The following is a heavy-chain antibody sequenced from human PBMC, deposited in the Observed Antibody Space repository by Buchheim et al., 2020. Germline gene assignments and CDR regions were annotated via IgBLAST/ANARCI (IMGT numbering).Heavy chain of an antibody. CDR1: GDSISSYY. J-gene: IGHJ6*02. Sequence: QVQLQESGPGLVKPSETLSLTCTVSGDSISSYYWSWIRQPPGKGLEWIGYIYYCGTTNYNPSLKSRVTISADTSKNQFSLKLSSVTAADTAVYYCARRDGSAAMGPYYYYGMDVWGQGTT. V-gene: IGHV4-59*01. CDR2: IYYCGTT. D-gene: IGHD5-18*01. CDR3: ARRDGSAAMGPYYYYGMDV.